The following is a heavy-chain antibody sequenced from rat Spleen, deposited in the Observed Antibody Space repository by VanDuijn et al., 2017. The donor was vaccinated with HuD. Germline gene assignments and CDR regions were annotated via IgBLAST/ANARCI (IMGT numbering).Heavy chain of an antibody. V-gene: IGHV5-19*01. J-gene: IGHJ3*01. Sequence: EVQLVESGGGLVQPGRSLKLSCAASGFTFSDYAMNWIRQAPTKGLEWVASISPTGGSTHYRDSVKGRFTISRDNAESTLYLQMDSLRSEDTATYYCATAGSRVSRFAYWGQGTLVTVSS. CDR1: GFTFSDYA. CDR2: ISPTGGST. CDR3: ATAGSRVSRFAY. D-gene: IGHD1-4*01.